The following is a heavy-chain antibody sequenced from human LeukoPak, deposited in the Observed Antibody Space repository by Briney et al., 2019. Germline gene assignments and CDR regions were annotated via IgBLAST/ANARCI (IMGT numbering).Heavy chain of an antibody. D-gene: IGHD4-17*01. Sequence: PSETLSLTCTVSGGSISSSSYYWGWIRQPPGKGLEWIGRIYTSGSTNYNPSLKSRVTMSVDTSKNQFSLKLSSVTAADTAVYYCARERSVTVAPDYYYYYMDVWGKGTTVTVSS. CDR3: ARERSVTVAPDYYYYYMDV. V-gene: IGHV4-39*07. J-gene: IGHJ6*03. CDR2: IYTSGST. CDR1: GGSISSSSYY.